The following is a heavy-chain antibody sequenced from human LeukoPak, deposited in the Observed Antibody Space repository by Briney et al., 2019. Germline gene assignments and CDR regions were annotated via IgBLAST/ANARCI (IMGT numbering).Heavy chain of an antibody. CDR2: INPSGGST. CDR1: GYTFTSYY. V-gene: IGHV1-46*01. Sequence: GASVKVSCKASGYTFTSYYMHWVRQAPGQGLEWMGIINPSGGSTSYAQKFQGRVTITADESTSTAYMELSSLRSEDTAVYYCARVGIVGATYFDYWGQGTLVTVSS. J-gene: IGHJ4*02. D-gene: IGHD1-26*01. CDR3: ARVGIVGATYFDY.